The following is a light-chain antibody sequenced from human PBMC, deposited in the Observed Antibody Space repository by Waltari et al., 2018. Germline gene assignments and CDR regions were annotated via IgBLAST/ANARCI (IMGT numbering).Light chain of an antibody. V-gene: IGKV3-20*01. J-gene: IGKJ1*01. Sequence: EIVLTQSPGTLSLSPGERATLSCRASQSVRKYLAWYQQKPGQAPRLLIYETSIRATGIPERFSGSGFGTDFSLTISSLDPEDFAVYFCQKYDRLPATFGQGTRVEIK. CDR2: ETS. CDR3: QKYDRLPAT. CDR1: QSVRKY.